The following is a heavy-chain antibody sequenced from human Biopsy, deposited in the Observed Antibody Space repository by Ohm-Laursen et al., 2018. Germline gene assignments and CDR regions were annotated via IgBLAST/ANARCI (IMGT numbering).Heavy chain of an antibody. CDR1: GGTFITYA. CDR2: IIPLFDTT. V-gene: IGHV1-69*01. CDR3: ARGEGSSWFDP. J-gene: IGHJ5*02. Sequence: SSVKVSCKASGGTFITYAITWVRQAPGQGLEWMGGIIPLFDTTHHAQQFQGRVTITADESTSTAYMELSSLTSDDTAVYFCARGEGSSWFDPWGHGTLVTVSS. D-gene: IGHD1-26*01.